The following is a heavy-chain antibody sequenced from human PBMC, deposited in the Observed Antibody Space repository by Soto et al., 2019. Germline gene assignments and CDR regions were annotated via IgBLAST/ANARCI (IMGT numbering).Heavy chain of an antibody. D-gene: IGHD5-18*01. J-gene: IGHJ6*02. V-gene: IGHV3-23*01. Sequence: SGGSLRLSCAASGFTFSSYAMSWVRQAPGKGLEWVSAISGSGGSTYYADSVKGRFTISRDNSKNTLYLQMNSLRAEDTAVYYCAKYGDRGYSYGLKLYYYGMDVWGQGTTVTVSS. CDR1: GFTFSSYA. CDR3: AKYGDRGYSYGLKLYYYGMDV. CDR2: ISGSGGST.